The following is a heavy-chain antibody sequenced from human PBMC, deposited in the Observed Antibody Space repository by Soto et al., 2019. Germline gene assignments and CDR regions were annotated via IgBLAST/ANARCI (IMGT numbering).Heavy chain of an antibody. CDR3: AKDLVTDLYESHADWFDP. D-gene: IGHD4-4*01. CDR1: GFTFSSYG. V-gene: IGHV3-30*18. Sequence: GGSLRLSCAASGFTFSSYGMHWVRQAPGKGLEWVAVISYDGSNKYYADSVKGRFTISRDNSKNTLYLQMNSLRAEDTAVYYCAKDLVTDLYESHADWFDPWGQGTLVTVSS. CDR2: ISYDGSNK. J-gene: IGHJ5*02.